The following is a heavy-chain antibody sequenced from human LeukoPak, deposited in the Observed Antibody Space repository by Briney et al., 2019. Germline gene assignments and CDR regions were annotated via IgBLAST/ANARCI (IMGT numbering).Heavy chain of an antibody. Sequence: GGSLRLSCAASGFTFSSYWMTWVRQAPGKGLEWVANIRGDGSERFYVGYLKGRFTISRDNAKNSLYLQMNSLRVDDTAVYYCVSEGPPQGRPWSGWYPFDFWGQGILVTVSS. D-gene: IGHD3-3*01. CDR1: GFTFSSYW. CDR2: IRGDGSER. J-gene: IGHJ4*02. CDR3: VSEGPPQGRPWSGWYPFDF. V-gene: IGHV3-7*01.